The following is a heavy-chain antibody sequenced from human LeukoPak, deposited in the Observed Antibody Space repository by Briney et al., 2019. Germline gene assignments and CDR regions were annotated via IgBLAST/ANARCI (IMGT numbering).Heavy chain of an antibody. CDR3: AKGPVRSSPYYFDY. V-gene: IGHV3-23*01. J-gene: IGHJ4*02. D-gene: IGHD6-6*01. CDR2: ISDSGDST. Sequence: PGGSLRLSCAASGFTFSSYGMSWVRQAPGKGLEWVSSISDSGDSTYYADSVKGRFTFSRDNSKNTLYLQLNSLRAEGTAVYYCAKGPVRSSPYYFDYWGQGTLVTVSS. CDR1: GFTFSSYG.